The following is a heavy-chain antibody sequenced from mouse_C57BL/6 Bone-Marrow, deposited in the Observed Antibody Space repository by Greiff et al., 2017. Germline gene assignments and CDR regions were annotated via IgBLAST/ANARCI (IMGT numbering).Heavy chain of an antibody. J-gene: IGHJ1*03. Sequence: VQLQQPGAELVKPGASVKMSCKASGYTFTSYWITWVKQRPGQGLEWIGDIYPGSGSTNYNEKFKSKATLTVDTSSSTAYMQLSSLTSEASAVYYVERGGGNYFWYFDVWGTGTTVTVTA. CDR2: IYPGSGST. CDR3: ERGGGNYFWYFDV. V-gene: IGHV1-55*01. CDR1: GYTFTSYW. D-gene: IGHD2-1*01.